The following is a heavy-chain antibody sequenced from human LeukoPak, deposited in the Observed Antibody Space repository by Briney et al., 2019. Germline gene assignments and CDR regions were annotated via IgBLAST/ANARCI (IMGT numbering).Heavy chain of an antibody. CDR3: ASYGDYYFDY. Sequence: SETLSLTCAVYGGSFSGYYWSWLRQPPGKGREWVGEINNSGRTNYNRSLKSRVTISVETSKNQFSLKLSSVTAADTAVYYCASYGDYYFDYWGQGTLVTVSS. CDR1: GGSFSGYY. CDR2: INNSGRT. V-gene: IGHV4-34*01. J-gene: IGHJ4*02. D-gene: IGHD4-17*01.